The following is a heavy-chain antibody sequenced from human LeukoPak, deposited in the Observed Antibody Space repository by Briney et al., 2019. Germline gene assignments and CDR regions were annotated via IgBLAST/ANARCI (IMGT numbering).Heavy chain of an antibody. CDR1: GFTFDDYG. J-gene: IGHJ4*02. CDR2: INWNGGST. D-gene: IGHD1-26*01. V-gene: IGHV3-20*04. CDR3: ARDRYVGATSIYFDY. Sequence: GGSLRLSCAASGFTFDDYGMSWVRQAPGKGLEWVSGINWNGGSTGYADSVKGRFTISRDNAKNSLYLQMNSLRAEDTALYYCARDRYVGATSIYFDYWGQGTLVTVSS.